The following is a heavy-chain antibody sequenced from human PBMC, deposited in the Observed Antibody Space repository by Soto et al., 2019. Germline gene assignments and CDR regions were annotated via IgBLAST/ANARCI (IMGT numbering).Heavy chain of an antibody. V-gene: IGHV4-34*01. CDR1: GGSFSGYY. CDR2: INHSGST. D-gene: IGHD3-16*01. Sequence: QVQLQQWGAGLLKPSETLSLTCAVYGGSFSGYYWSWIRQPPGKGLEWIGEINHSGSTNYNPSLKSRATISVDTSKNQFSLKLSSVTAADTAVYYCATPGEPTKYYFDYWGQGTLVTVSS. J-gene: IGHJ4*02. CDR3: ATPGEPTKYYFDY.